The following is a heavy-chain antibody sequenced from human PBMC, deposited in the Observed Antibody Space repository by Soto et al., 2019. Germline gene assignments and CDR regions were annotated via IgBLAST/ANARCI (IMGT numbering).Heavy chain of an antibody. CDR3: ARGPSDGYNYPFYWYFDL. D-gene: IGHD5-12*01. CDR1: GGSISSGGYY. CDR2: IYYSGST. Sequence: QVQLQESGPGLVKPSQTLSLTCTVSGGSISSGGYYWSWIRQHPGKGLEWIGYIYYSGSTYYNPSLKSRVTISVDTSKNQCSLKLSSVTAADTAVYYCARGPSDGYNYPFYWYFDLWGRGTLVTVSS. V-gene: IGHV4-31*03. J-gene: IGHJ2*01.